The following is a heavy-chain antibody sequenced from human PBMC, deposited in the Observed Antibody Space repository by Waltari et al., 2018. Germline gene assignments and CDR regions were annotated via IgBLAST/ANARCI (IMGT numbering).Heavy chain of an antibody. D-gene: IGHD6-13*01. J-gene: IGHJ5*02. Sequence: QVQLVQSGAEVKKPGASVKVSCKASGYTFTGYYMHWVRQAPGQGLEWMGWINPNSGGTNYAQKFQGWVTMTRDTSISTAYMELSRLRSDDTAVYYCARVASIAAAGTGWFDPWGQEPWSPSPQ. CDR1: GYTFTGYY. CDR2: INPNSGGT. CDR3: ARVASIAAAGTGWFDP. V-gene: IGHV1-2*04.